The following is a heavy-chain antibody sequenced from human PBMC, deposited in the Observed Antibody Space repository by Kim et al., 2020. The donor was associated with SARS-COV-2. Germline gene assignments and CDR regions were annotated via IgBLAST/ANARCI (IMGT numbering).Heavy chain of an antibody. J-gene: IGHJ4*02. Sequence: GGSLRLSCTASGFSFSNYAMTWVRQAPGEGLDWISGISGNGHSKYYADPAKGRFTVSRDNSNKTLYLQMNNLRAEDTAIYYCTRDDSGYDSFPYWGQGTLVTVSS. D-gene: IGHD5-12*01. CDR3: TRDDSGYDSFPY. CDR2: ISGNGHSK. V-gene: IGHV3-23*01. CDR1: GFSFSNYA.